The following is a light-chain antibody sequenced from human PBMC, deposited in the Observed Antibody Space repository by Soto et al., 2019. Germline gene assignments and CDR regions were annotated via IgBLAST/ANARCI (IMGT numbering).Light chain of an antibody. Sequence: QPVQTQSPSASASLGASVKLTCTLSSGHSSYAIAWHQQQPEKGPRYLMKLNSDGSHSKGDGIPDRFSGSSSGAERYLTISSLQSEDEADYYCQTWGTGLLVFGGGTKLTVL. J-gene: IGLJ3*02. V-gene: IGLV4-69*01. CDR1: SGHSSYA. CDR3: QTWGTGLLV. CDR2: LNSDGSH.